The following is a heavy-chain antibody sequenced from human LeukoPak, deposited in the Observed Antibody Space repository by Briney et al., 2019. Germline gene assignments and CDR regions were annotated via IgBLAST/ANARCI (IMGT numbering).Heavy chain of an antibody. CDR1: GGSISSSSYY. CDR3: ARRGRSYGYSGMFDY. Sequence: NPSETLSLTCTVSGGSISSSSYYWGWIRQPPGKGLEWIGSIYYSGSTYYNPSLKSRVTISVDTSKNQFSLKLSPVTAADTAVYYCARRGRSYGYSGMFDYWGQGTLVTVSS. J-gene: IGHJ4*02. V-gene: IGHV4-39*01. CDR2: IYYSGST. D-gene: IGHD5-18*01.